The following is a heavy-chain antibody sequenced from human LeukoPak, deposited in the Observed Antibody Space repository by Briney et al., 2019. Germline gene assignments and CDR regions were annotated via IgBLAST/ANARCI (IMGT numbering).Heavy chain of an antibody. D-gene: IGHD5-12*01. CDR1: GGSISFSSYC. V-gene: IGHV4-39*01. CDR3: ARTNIVATNWFHP. CDR2: IYYSGST. J-gene: IGHJ5*02. Sequence: SETLSVTCTVSGGSISFSSYCSGWIRQSPGKWLEWIGSIYYSGSTYYNPSLKSGVTISVDTSRNQFSLKLSSVTAADTAVYYCARTNIVATNWFHPWGQGTLVTVSS.